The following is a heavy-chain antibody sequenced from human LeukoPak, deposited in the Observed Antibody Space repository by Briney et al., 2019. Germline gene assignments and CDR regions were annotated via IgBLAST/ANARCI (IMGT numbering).Heavy chain of an antibody. Sequence: SETLSLTCTVSGYSISSGYYWGWIRQPPGKGLEWIGYIYYSGSTNYNPSLKSRVTISVDTSKNQFSLKLSSVTAADTAVYYCARAEDSGYDSDAYFDYWGQGTLVTVSS. CDR3: ARAEDSGYDSDAYFDY. V-gene: IGHV4-38-2*02. D-gene: IGHD5-12*01. CDR1: GYSISSGYY. CDR2: IYYSGST. J-gene: IGHJ4*02.